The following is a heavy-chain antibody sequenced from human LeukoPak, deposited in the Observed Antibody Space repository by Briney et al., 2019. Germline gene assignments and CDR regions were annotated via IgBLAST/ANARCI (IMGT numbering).Heavy chain of an antibody. V-gene: IGHV3-23*01. J-gene: IGHJ4*02. CDR1: GFTFSNYP. Sequence: GGSLRLSCEASGFTFSNYPMSWVRQAPGRGLEWVSVISESGDVTHYADAMKGRFTISRDNAKNTLDLQMNSLRAEDTAIYYCARDSSHYLGSSDYWGQGTLVTVSS. CDR2: ISESGDVT. CDR3: ARDSSHYLGSSDY. D-gene: IGHD6-6*01.